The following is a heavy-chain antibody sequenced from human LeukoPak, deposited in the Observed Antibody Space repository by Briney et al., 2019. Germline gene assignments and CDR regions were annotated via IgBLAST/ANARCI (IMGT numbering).Heavy chain of an antibody. CDR1: GYTFTGYY. CDR3: ARDRVSGSPDYYYYYMDV. J-gene: IGHJ6*03. Sequence: ASVKVSCKASGYTFTGYYMHWVRQAPGQGLEWMGWINPNSGGTNYAQKFQGRVTMPRDTSIRTAYMELSRLRSDDTAVYYCARDRVSGSPDYYYYYMDVWGKGTTVTVSS. CDR2: INPNSGGT. V-gene: IGHV1-2*02. D-gene: IGHD1-26*01.